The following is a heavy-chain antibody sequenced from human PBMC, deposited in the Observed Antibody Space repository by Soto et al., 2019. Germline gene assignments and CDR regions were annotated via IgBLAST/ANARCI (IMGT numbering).Heavy chain of an antibody. CDR1: GGSFSGYY. Sequence: NPSETLSLTCAVYGGSFSGYYWSWIRQPPGKGLEWTGEINHSGSTNYNPSLKSRVTISVDTSKNQFSLKLSSVTAADTAVYYCARGEYIQQLREGSPHGPSVWILFDPWGQGTLVTVSS. CDR3: ARGEYIQQLREGSPHGPSVWILFDP. V-gene: IGHV4-34*01. J-gene: IGHJ5*02. D-gene: IGHD6-13*01. CDR2: INHSGST.